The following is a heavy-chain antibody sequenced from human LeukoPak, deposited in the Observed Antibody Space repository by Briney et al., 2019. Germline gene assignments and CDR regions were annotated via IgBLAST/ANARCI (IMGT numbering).Heavy chain of an antibody. CDR1: GFTFCSYG. CDR3: AKLWYYYASSGTPPHDY. CDR2: ISYDGSNK. Sequence: PGRSLRLSCAASGFTFCSYGMHSVRQAPGKGLEWVAVISYDGSNKYYADSVKGRFTISRDNSKNTLYLQMNSLRAEDTAVYYCAKLWYYYASSGTPPHDYWGQGTLVTVSS. D-gene: IGHD3-22*01. V-gene: IGHV3-30*18. J-gene: IGHJ4*02.